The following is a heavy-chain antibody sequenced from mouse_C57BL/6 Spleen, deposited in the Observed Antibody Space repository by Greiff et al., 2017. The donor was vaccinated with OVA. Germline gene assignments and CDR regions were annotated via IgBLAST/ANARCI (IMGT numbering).Heavy chain of an antibody. CDR3: ARLGYYDYDNYAMDY. J-gene: IGHJ4*01. V-gene: IGHV1-18*01. Sequence: VHVKQSGPELVKPGASVKIPCKASGYTFTDYNMDWVKQSHGKSLEWIGDINPNNGGTIYNQKFKGKATLTVDKSSSTAYMELRSLTSEDTAVYYCARLGYYDYDNYAMDYWGQGTSVTVSS. CDR2: INPNNGGT. D-gene: IGHD2-4*01. CDR1: GYTFTDYN.